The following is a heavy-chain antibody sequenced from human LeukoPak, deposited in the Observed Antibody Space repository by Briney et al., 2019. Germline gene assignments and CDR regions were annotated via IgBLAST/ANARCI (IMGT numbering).Heavy chain of an antibody. Sequence: ASETLSLTCTVSGGSISSSSYYWGWIRQPPGKGLEWIGNVYHSGSTYYNPSLKSRVTMSVDTSKNQFSLKLSSVTAADTAVYYCARGGLNYMDVWGKGTTVTVSS. J-gene: IGHJ6*03. CDR3: ARGGLNYMDV. CDR2: VYHSGST. V-gene: IGHV4-39*07. CDR1: GGSISSSSYY.